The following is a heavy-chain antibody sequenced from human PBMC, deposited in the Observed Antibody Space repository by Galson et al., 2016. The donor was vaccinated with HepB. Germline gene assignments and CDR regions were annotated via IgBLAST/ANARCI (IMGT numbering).Heavy chain of an antibody. Sequence: ETLSLTCAVSGGSIRSSGSYWGWIRQTPGKGLEWIGTVPYSGRTYYSPSLDSRVTISVDTSRNQFSLKLSSVTAADSSTYYCARPRPQLSGTTFAWFDYWGQGTLVTVSS. D-gene: IGHD1-7*01. J-gene: IGHJ5*01. V-gene: IGHV4-39*01. CDR1: GGSIRSSGSY. CDR3: ARPRPQLSGTTFAWFDY. CDR2: VPYSGRT.